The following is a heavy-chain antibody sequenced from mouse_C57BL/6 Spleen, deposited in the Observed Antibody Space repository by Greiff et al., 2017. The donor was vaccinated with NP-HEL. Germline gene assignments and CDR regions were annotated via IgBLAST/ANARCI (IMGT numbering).Heavy chain of an antibody. D-gene: IGHD4-1*01. J-gene: IGHJ2*01. CDR3: AVTGKEGYYFDY. V-gene: IGHV1-80*01. Sequence: LVESGAELVKPGASVKISCKASGYAFSSYWMNWVKQRPGKGLEWIGQIYPGDGDTNYNGKFKGKATLTADKSSSTAYMQLSSLTSEDSAVYVCAVTGKEGYYFDYWGQGTTLTVSS. CDR2: IYPGDGDT. CDR1: GYAFSSYW.